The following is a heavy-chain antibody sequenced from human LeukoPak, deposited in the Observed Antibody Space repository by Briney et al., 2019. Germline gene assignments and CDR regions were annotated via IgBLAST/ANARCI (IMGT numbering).Heavy chain of an antibody. V-gene: IGHV3-30*03. Sequence: GGSLRLSCAASGFTFSDYGMTWVRQAPGKGLEWVAVISYDGSNKYYADSVKGRFTISRDNSKNTLYLQMNSLRAEDTAVYYCARDTGISRIQLWFTAEDPVHDAFDIWGQGTTVTVSS. CDR3: ARDTGISRIQLWFTAEDPVHDAFDI. CDR1: GFTFSDYG. D-gene: IGHD5-18*01. CDR2: ISYDGSNK. J-gene: IGHJ3*02.